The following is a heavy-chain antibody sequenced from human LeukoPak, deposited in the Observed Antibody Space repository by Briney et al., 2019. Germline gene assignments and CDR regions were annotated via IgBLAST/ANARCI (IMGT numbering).Heavy chain of an antibody. CDR3: ARVGSGLAYYFDY. J-gene: IGHJ4*02. Sequence: ASVKVSCKGPGYTFNSYGISWVRQAPGQGLEWMGWISAYNGHTNLVQKLQGRVTMTTDASTTTAYMELRNLRSDDTAVYYCARVGSGLAYYFDYWGQGTLVTVSS. CDR1: GYTFNSYG. V-gene: IGHV1-18*01. D-gene: IGHD1-26*01. CDR2: ISAYNGHT.